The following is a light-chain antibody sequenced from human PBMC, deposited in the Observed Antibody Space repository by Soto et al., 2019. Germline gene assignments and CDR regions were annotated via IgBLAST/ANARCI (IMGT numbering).Light chain of an antibody. CDR1: QNIVNW. Sequence: DIQMTQSPSTLSASVGYRVTITCRARQNIVNWLAWYQQKPGKAPNLLIYNTSTLQRGVPSRFGGSGSGTECTLTSSGLQPDDFATYYCQQYDSFSITFGQGTRLEIK. CDR2: NTS. V-gene: IGKV1-5*03. J-gene: IGKJ5*01. CDR3: QQYDSFSIT.